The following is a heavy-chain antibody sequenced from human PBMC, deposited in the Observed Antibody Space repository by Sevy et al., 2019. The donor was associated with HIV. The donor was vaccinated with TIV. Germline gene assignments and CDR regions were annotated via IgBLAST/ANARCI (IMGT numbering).Heavy chain of an antibody. CDR2: IHSGGKI. CDR3: AREDIVLGEDNYYGIDV. V-gene: IGHV3-53*01. J-gene: IGHJ6*02. CDR1: GFSVSSNY. Sequence: GGSLRLSCAASGFSVSSNYMSWVRQAPGKGPEWVSVIHSGGKISYADSVQGRFTISIDNSKNTLYLQMNSLRAEDTAVYYCAREDIVLGEDNYYGIDVWGQGTTVTVSS. D-gene: IGHD2-15*01.